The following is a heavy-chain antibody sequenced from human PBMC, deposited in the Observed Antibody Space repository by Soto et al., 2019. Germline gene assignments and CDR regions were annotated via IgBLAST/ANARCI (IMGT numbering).Heavy chain of an antibody. Sequence: GGSLRLSCAASGFTFSSYGMHWVRQAPGKGLEWVAVISYDGSNKYYADSVKGRFTISRDNSKNTLYLQMNSLRAEDTAVYYCAKDIFGSEYYDSSPPENYYYYGMDVWGQGTTVTVSS. CDR3: AKDIFGSEYYDSSPPENYYYYGMDV. D-gene: IGHD3-22*01. CDR1: GFTFSSYG. CDR2: ISYDGSNK. J-gene: IGHJ6*02. V-gene: IGHV3-30*18.